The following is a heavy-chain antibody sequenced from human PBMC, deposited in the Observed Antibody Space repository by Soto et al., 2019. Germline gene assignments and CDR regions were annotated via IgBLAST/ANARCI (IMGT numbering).Heavy chain of an antibody. CDR1: GFSLSDYW. Sequence: GGSLRLSCAASGFSLSDYWMHWVRQVPGKGLLWVSRISVDGRDTTYADSVKGRFTISRDNAKNTLYLQMDSLRAEDTAVYYCVRAPPPRPIDFSGPGRLLTVSS. J-gene: IGHJ4*01. V-gene: IGHV3-74*03. CDR3: VRAPPPRPIDF. CDR2: ISVDGRDT.